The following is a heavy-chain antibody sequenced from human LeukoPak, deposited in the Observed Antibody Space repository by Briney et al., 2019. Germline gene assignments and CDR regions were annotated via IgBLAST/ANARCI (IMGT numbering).Heavy chain of an antibody. V-gene: IGHV3-21*01. CDR3: ARVRGLKEPHY. D-gene: IGHD1-26*01. CDR2: ISSSSSYI. Sequence: GGSLRLSCAASGFTFSSYSMNWVRQAPGKGLEWVSSISSSSSYIYYADSVKGRFTISRDNARNSLYLQMNSLRAEDTAVYYCARVRGLKEPHYWGQGTLVTVSS. CDR1: GFTFSSYS. J-gene: IGHJ4*02.